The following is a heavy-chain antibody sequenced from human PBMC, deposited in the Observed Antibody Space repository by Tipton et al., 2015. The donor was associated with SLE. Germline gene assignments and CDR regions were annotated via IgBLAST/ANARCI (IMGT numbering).Heavy chain of an antibody. D-gene: IGHD4/OR15-4a*01. J-gene: IGHJ6*02. CDR2: ISSSSSYI. CDR3: APVLTGYYGMDV. CDR1: GFTFSSYS. Sequence: SLRLSCAASGFTFSSYSMNWVRQAPGKGLEWVSSISSSSSYIYYADSVKGRFTISRDNSQYTVFLQMNSLRAEDTAVYYCAPVLTGYYGMDVWGQGTTVTVSS. V-gene: IGHV3-21*01.